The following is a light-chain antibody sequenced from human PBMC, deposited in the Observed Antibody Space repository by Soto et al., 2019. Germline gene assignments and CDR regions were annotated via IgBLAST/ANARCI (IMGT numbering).Light chain of an antibody. J-gene: IGLJ1*01. CDR2: EVN. CDR1: SSDVGGYYY. V-gene: IGLV2-8*01. CDR3: SSYGGSNNYV. Sequence: QSVLTQPPSASGSPGQSVTISCTGTSSDVGGYYYVSWYQQHPGKAPKLMIYEVNKRPSGVPDRFSGSKSGNTASLTVSGLQAEDEADYYCSSYGGSNNYVFGTGTKLTVL.